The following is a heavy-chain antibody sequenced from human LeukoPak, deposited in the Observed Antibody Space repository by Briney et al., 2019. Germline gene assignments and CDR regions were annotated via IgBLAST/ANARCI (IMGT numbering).Heavy chain of an antibody. CDR3: APAPITMVRGVITSDAFDI. Sequence: ASVKVSCKASGGTFSSSAISWVRQAPGQGLEWMGRIIPIFGTANYAQKFQGRVTITTDESTSTAYMELSSLRSEDTAVYYCAPAPITMVRGVITSDAFDIWGQGTMVTVSS. J-gene: IGHJ3*02. V-gene: IGHV1-69*05. CDR2: IIPIFGTA. CDR1: GGTFSSSA. D-gene: IGHD3-10*01.